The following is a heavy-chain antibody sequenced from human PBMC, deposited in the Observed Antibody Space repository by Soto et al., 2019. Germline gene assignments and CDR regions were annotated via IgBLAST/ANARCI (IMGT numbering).Heavy chain of an antibody. Sequence: GGSLRLSCATSGLTFSNYAMSWVRQAPGGGLEWVSSMSGSTSTTYYADSVRGRFTISRDRSKNTLYLQMSSLRAEDTALYYCAKNQERELPRVIDFWGQGTQVTVSS. V-gene: IGHV3-23*01. CDR2: MSGSTSTT. J-gene: IGHJ4*02. CDR1: GLTFSNYA. D-gene: IGHD1-7*01. CDR3: AKNQERELPRVIDF.